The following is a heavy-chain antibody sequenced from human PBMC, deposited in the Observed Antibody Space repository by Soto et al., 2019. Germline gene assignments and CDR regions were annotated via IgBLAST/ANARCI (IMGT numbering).Heavy chain of an antibody. Sequence: SETLSLTCTVCGGSISSYYWSWIRQPPGKGLEWIGYIYYSGSTNYNPSLKSRVTISVDTSKNQFSLKLSSVTAADTAVYYCARAVGGYCSSTSCYAGVGDYYYYYYMDVWGKGTTVTVSS. V-gene: IGHV4-59*01. CDR3: ARAVGGYCSSTSCYAGVGDYYYYYYMDV. J-gene: IGHJ6*03. D-gene: IGHD2-2*01. CDR2: IYYSGST. CDR1: GGSISSYY.